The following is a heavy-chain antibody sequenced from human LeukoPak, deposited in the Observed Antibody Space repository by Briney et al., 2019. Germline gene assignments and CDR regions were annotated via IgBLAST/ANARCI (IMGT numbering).Heavy chain of an antibody. V-gene: IGHV4-31*03. J-gene: IGHJ3*02. D-gene: IGHD6-19*01. CDR3: ATALSPWYSSGWYEGAFDI. CDR1: GGSISSGGYY. Sequence: SETLSLTCTVPGGSISSGGYYWSWIRQHSGKGLEWIGYIYYSGSTYYNPSLKSRVTISVDTSKNQFSLKLSSVTAADTAVYYCATALSPWYSSGWYEGAFDIWGQGTMVTVSS. CDR2: IYYSGST.